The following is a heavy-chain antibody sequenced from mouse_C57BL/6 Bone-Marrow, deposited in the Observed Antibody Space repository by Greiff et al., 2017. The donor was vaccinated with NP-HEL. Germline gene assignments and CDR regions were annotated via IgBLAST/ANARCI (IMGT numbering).Heavy chain of an antibody. D-gene: IGHD2-5*01. CDR2: IDPEDGET. CDR3: YSNGAMDY. J-gene: IGHJ4*01. V-gene: IGHV14-2*01. CDR1: GFNIKDYY. Sequence: VQLQQSGAELVKPGASVKLSCTASGFNIKDYYMHWVKQRTEQGLEWIGRIDPEDGETKYAPTFQGKATITADASSNTAYLQLSSLTSEDTAVYGLYSNGAMDYWGQGTSVTVSS.